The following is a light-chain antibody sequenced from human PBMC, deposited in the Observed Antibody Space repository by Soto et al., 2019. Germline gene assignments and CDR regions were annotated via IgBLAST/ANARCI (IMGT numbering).Light chain of an antibody. V-gene: IGLV1-40*01. J-gene: IGLJ2*01. CDR1: SSNIGAGYD. CDR2: GNS. Sequence: QSVLTQPPSVSGAPGQRVTISCTGSSSNIGAGYDVHWYQQLPGTAPKLLIYGNSNRPSGVPDRFSGSKSGTSASLAITGLQAEDEADYYCQSYDSNLSEVVFGGGTQLTVL. CDR3: QSYDSNLSEVV.